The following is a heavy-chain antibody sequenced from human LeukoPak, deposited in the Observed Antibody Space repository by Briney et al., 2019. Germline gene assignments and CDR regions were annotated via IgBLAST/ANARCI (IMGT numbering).Heavy chain of an antibody. CDR1: GDSINDYY. J-gene: IGHJ5*02. V-gene: IGHV4-59*08. Sequence: SETLSLSCTVSGDSINDYYWGWVRQPPGKGLEWIGYIYFTGSTRYNPSLESRVTISVDTSKNQFSLKLTSVTAADTAVYYCVRGRAWFDPWGQGTLVTVSS. CDR2: IYFTGST. CDR3: VRGRAWFDP. D-gene: IGHD3-10*01.